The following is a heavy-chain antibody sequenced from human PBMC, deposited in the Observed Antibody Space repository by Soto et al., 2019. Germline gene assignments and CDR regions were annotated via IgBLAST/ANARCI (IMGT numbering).Heavy chain of an antibody. Sequence: QVQLQESGPGLVKPSQTLSLTCTVSGGSISSVGYYWSWIRQHPGKGLEWRGYIYYSGSTYYNPSLKSRVSMSLHTSKSQFSLKLTSVPAAETAVYYCAREPSIWGQGTLVTVSS. V-gene: IGHV4-31*03. CDR2: IYYSGST. CDR1: GGSISSVGYY. J-gene: IGHJ4*02. CDR3: AREPSI.